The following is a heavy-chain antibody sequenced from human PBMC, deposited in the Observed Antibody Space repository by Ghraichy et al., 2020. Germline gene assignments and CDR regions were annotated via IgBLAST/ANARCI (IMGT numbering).Heavy chain of an antibody. J-gene: IGHJ4*02. CDR1: GFSFSTDW. V-gene: IGHV3-7*03. CDR2: IKADGNEK. D-gene: IGHD2-15*01. CDR3: TRDPYSIGYCRGTTCHSGVY. Sequence: GGSLRLSCAASGFSFSTDWMGWVRQAPGKGLEWVANIKADGNEKNYADSVKGRFTISRDNADNSLYLQMNSLRAEDTAVYYCTRDPYSIGYCRGTTCHSGVYWGQGTLVAVSS.